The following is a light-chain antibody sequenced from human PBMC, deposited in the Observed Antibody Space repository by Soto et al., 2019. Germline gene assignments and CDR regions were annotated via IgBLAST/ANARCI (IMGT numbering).Light chain of an antibody. J-gene: IGLJ2*01. V-gene: IGLV1-40*01. CDR2: TNI. CDR3: QSYDSSLSGVV. CDR1: SSNIEAGYD. Sequence: QPVLTQPPSVSGASGQRVTISCTGSSSNIEAGYDVHWYQHLPGTAPKLLIYTNIKRPSGVPERFSGSNSGPSASLAITGLQAEDEADYYCQSYDSSLSGVVFGGGTKVTVL.